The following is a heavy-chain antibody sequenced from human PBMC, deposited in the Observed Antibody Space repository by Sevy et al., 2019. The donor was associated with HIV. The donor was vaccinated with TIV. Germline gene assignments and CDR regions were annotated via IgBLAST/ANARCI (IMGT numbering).Heavy chain of an antibody. Sequence: GESLKISCKASGYSFTSSWIGLVRQMPVKGLEWMGIIYTTDSDARYSPSFEGQVTISVDKSISTAYLQWSSLKASDTAMYYCARRGASGGWYHFDYWGQGTLVTVSS. CDR1: GYSFTSSW. J-gene: IGHJ4*02. CDR3: ARRGASGGWYHFDY. D-gene: IGHD6-19*01. CDR2: IYTTDSDA. V-gene: IGHV5-51*01.